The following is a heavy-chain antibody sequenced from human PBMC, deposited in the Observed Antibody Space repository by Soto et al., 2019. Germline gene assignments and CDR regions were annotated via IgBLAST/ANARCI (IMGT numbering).Heavy chain of an antibody. J-gene: IGHJ4*02. D-gene: IGHD1-7*01. CDR2: IWYDGSNK. CDR3: ARDHNAWVRTSHPSFDY. Sequence: QVQLVESGGGVVQPGRSLRLSCAASGFTFSSYGMHWVRQAPGKGLEWVAVIWYDGSNKYYADSVKGRFTISRDNSKNTLYLQMNSLRAEDTAVYYCARDHNAWVRTSHPSFDYWGQGTLVTVSS. V-gene: IGHV3-33*01. CDR1: GFTFSSYG.